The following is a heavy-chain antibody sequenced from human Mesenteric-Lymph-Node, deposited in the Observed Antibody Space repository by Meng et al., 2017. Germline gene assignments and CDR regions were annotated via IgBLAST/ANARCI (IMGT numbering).Heavy chain of an antibody. D-gene: IGHD3-3*01. J-gene: IGHJ4*02. CDR2: ISSSSSYI. Sequence: ETLSLTCAASGFTFSSYTMNWVRQAPGKGLEWVSSISSSSSYIYYADSVKGRFTISRDNAKNSLYLQMNSLRAEDTAVYYCARVGSFWEYWGYWGQGTLVTVSS. CDR3: ARVGSFWEYWGY. V-gene: IGHV3-21*01. CDR1: GFTFSSYT.